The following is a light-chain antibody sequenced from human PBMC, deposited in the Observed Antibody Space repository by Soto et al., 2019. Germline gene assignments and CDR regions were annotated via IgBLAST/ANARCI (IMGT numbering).Light chain of an antibody. J-gene: IGLJ1*01. CDR1: SSDVGAYNF. V-gene: IGLV2-14*03. CDR3: TSYAGGNNV. CDR2: DVN. Sequence: QSALTQPASVSGSPGQSITISCTGTSSDVGAYNFVSWYQQYPGKAPKLMIFDVNNRPSGVSNRFSGSKSVNTASLTISGLQAEDEADYYCTSYAGGNNVFGTGTKLTVL.